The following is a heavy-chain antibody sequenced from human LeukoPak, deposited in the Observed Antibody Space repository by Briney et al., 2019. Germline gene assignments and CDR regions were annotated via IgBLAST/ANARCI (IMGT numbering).Heavy chain of an antibody. J-gene: IGHJ4*02. CDR2: INHSGNA. Sequence: SETLSLACAVYGGSFSGYYWSWIRQPPGKGLEWIGEINHSGNANYNPSLKSRVTISLDMSENHFSLKPTSATAADTAVYYCARGQGTVTTHWGQGTLVTVSS. CDR1: GGSFSGYY. V-gene: IGHV4-34*01. CDR3: ARGQGTVTTH. D-gene: IGHD4-17*01.